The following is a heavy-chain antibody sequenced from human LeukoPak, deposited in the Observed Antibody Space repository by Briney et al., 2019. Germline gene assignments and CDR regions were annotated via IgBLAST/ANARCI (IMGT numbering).Heavy chain of an antibody. CDR2: ISYSGSVQ. CDR1: GLTFNNFG. CDR3: GRSPRDSRDWTGTLDY. D-gene: IGHD2-21*02. Sequence: GGSLRLSCAASGLTFNNFGIHWVRQAPGKGLEWVSVISYSGSVQFYADSVKGRFTISRDDSKNTVHMQMNRLRVEDTAVYYCGRSPRDSRDWTGTLDYWGQGALVTVSS. V-gene: IGHV3-30*03. J-gene: IGHJ4*02.